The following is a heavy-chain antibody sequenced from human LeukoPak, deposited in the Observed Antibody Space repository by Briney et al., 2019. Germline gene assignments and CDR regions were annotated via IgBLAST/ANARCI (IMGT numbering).Heavy chain of an antibody. Sequence: SETLSLTCAVYGGSFSDYYWSWIRQPPGKGLEWIGEINHSGSTNYNPSLKSRVTISVDTSKNQFSLKLSSVTAADTAVYYCARGGGDYGGYYMDVWGKGTTVTVSS. D-gene: IGHD4-17*01. J-gene: IGHJ6*03. V-gene: IGHV4-34*01. CDR3: ARGGGDYGGYYMDV. CDR2: INHSGST. CDR1: GGSFSDYY.